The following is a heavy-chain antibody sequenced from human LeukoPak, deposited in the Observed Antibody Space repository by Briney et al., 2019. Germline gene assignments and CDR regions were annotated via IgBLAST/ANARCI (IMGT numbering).Heavy chain of an antibody. D-gene: IGHD2-21*02. J-gene: IGHJ1*01. CDR2: IWSGGRNK. CDR1: GFTSSSYG. CDR3: TSWGDTTAEYFQR. Sequence: PGGSLRLSCAASGFTSSSYGMHWVRQAPGKGLEWVAVIWSGGRNKFYADSVKGRFTISRDNAQNSMYLQMNSLRVEDTAVYYCTSWGDTTAEYFQRWGQGTLVTVSS. V-gene: IGHV3-33*03.